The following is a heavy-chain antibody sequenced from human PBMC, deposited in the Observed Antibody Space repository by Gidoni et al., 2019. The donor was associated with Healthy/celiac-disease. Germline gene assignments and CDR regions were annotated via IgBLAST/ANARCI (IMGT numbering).Heavy chain of an antibody. CDR1: GDTVTGDY. CDR2: INPNSGGT. CDR3: ARSLVVPAAIQDNWFDP. V-gene: IGHV1-2*02. D-gene: IGHD2-2*02. Sequence: QVQLVQSGAEGKKHGASVKVSCKASGDTVTGDYMHWVRQAPGQGLEWMGWINPNSGGTNYAQKFQGRVTMTRDTSISTAYLELSRLRSDDTAVYYCARSLVVPAAIQDNWFDPWGQGTLVTVSS. J-gene: IGHJ5*02.